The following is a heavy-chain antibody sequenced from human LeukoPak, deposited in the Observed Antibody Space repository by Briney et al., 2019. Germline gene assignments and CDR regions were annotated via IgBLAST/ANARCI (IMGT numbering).Heavy chain of an antibody. CDR3: ARDHLANLASRLFDP. D-gene: IGHD3-3*01. CDR1: GGSISSNNW. J-gene: IGHJ5*02. CDR2: ISHSGTT. Sequence: PSETLSLTCAVSGGSISSNNWWSWVRQPPGKGLEWIGEISHSGTTNYNPSLKSRVTISVDNSKNHISLKLTSVTAADTAVYYCARDHLANLASRLFDPWGQGTLVTVSS. V-gene: IGHV4-4*02.